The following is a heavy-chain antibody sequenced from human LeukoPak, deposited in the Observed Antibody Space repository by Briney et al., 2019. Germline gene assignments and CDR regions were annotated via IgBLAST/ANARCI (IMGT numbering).Heavy chain of an antibody. Sequence: GGSLRLSCAASGFTVSSNYMSWVRQAPGKGLEWVSIIYSADYTDYADSVKGRFTISRDNSKNTVYLQMNGLRAEDTAVYYCARGQASGRYHHPYFDNWGQGTL. CDR3: ARGQASGRYHHPYFDN. J-gene: IGHJ4*02. D-gene: IGHD1-26*01. CDR1: GFTVSSNY. V-gene: IGHV3-66*02. CDR2: IYSADYT.